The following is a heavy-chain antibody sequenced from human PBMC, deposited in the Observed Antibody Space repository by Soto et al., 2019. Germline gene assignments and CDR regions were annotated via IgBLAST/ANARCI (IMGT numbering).Heavy chain of an antibody. CDR3: AKAAKVDTRSSYYYYYYMDV. J-gene: IGHJ6*03. Sequence: GGSLRLSCAASGFTFSSYAMSWVRQAPGKGLEWVSAISGSGGSTYYADSVKGRFTISRDNSKNTLYLQMNSLRAEDTAVYYCAKAAKVDTRSSYYYYYYMDVWGKGTTVTVSS. D-gene: IGHD5-18*01. V-gene: IGHV3-23*01. CDR2: ISGSGGST. CDR1: GFTFSSYA.